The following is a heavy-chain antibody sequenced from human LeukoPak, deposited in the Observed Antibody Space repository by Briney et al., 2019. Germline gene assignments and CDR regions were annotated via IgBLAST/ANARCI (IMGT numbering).Heavy chain of an antibody. V-gene: IGHV3-23*01. CDR3: ARKTMATPNYSYMDV. J-gene: IGHJ6*03. Sequence: GGSLRLSCAASGFTFSAYAMRWVRHAPGKGLEWVSSISGVGDTTYYADSVKGRFAISRDNSKNTLYLQMSGLRAEDTAVYYCARKTMATPNYSYMDVWGEGTTVTVSS. CDR1: GFTFSAYA. D-gene: IGHD5-24*01. CDR2: ISGVGDTT.